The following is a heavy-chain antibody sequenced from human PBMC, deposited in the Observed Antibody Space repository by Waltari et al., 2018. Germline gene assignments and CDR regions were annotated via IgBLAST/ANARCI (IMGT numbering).Heavy chain of an antibody. CDR1: GYTLTELS. Sequence: QIQLVQSGAEVKKPGASVKVSCKVSGYTLTELSMHWVRQAPGKGLEWMGGFDPEDGETIYAQKFQGRVTMTEDTSTDTAYMELSSLRSEDTAVYYCATVRRNGDYEFDAFDIWGQGTMVTVSS. J-gene: IGHJ3*02. V-gene: IGHV1-24*01. CDR2: FDPEDGET. CDR3: ATVRRNGDYEFDAFDI. D-gene: IGHD4-17*01.